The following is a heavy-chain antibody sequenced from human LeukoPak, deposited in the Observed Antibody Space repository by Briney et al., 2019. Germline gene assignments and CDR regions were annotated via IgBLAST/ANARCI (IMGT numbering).Heavy chain of an antibody. CDR3: ARGGARGSSAFDI. J-gene: IGHJ3*02. D-gene: IGHD3-10*01. CDR1: GDSISAFY. Sequence: PSETLSLTCTVSGDSISAFYWSWIRQPPGKGLEWIGYIYYSGSTSYNPSLKSRVTILIETSKNQFSLKLRSVTAADTAVYYCARGGARGSSAFDIWGQGTMVTVSP. V-gene: IGHV4-59*01. CDR2: IYYSGST.